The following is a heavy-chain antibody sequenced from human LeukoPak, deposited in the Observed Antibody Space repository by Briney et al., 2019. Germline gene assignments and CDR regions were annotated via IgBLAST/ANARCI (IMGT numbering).Heavy chain of an antibody. CDR2: ISSSSSYI. Sequence: GGSLRLSCAASGFTFSSYSMNWVRQAPGKGLEWVSSISSSSSYIYYADSVKGRFTISRDNAKNSLYLQMSSLRAEDTAVYYCARDHRAQGFDPWGQGTLVTVSS. J-gene: IGHJ5*02. CDR1: GFTFSSYS. V-gene: IGHV3-21*01. CDR3: ARDHRAQGFDP.